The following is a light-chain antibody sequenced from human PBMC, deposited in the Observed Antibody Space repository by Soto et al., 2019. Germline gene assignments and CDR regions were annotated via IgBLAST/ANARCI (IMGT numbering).Light chain of an antibody. CDR1: QSVSTK. CDR2: ATS. J-gene: IGKJ5*01. V-gene: IGKV3-15*01. Sequence: EIVMTQSTATLSVSPGERATLSCRASQSVSTKFAWYQKRPGQAPRLLIYATSTRVTGIPARFSGSGFGTEFTLTISSLQSEDFAVYYCQQYNNWSSITFGQGTRLEIK. CDR3: QQYNNWSSIT.